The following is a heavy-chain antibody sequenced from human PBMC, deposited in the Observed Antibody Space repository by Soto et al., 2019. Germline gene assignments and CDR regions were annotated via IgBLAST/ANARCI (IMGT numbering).Heavy chain of an antibody. CDR2: IYYSGST. CDR1: GGSISSYY. Sequence: LSLTCTVSGGSISSYYWIWIRQPPGKGLEWIGYIYYSGSTNYNPSLKSRVTISVDTSKNQFSLKLSSVTAADTAVYYCARGYRWLDYWGQGTLVTVSS. V-gene: IGHV4-59*01. CDR3: ARGYRWLDY. J-gene: IGHJ4*02. D-gene: IGHD5-12*01.